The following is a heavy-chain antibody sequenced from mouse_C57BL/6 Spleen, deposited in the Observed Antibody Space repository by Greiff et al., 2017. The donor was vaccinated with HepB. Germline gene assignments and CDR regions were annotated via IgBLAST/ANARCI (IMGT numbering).Heavy chain of an antibody. CDR1: GYTFTSYW. CDR2: IDPSDSET. Sequence: QVQLQQPGAELVRPGSSVKLSCKASGYTFTSYWMHWVKQRPIQGLEWIGNIDPSDSETHYNQKFKDKATLTVDKSSSTAYMQLSSLTSEDSAVYYCARWYYGSSYGFDYWGQGTTLTVSS. D-gene: IGHD1-1*01. CDR3: ARWYYGSSYGFDY. J-gene: IGHJ2*01. V-gene: IGHV1-52*01.